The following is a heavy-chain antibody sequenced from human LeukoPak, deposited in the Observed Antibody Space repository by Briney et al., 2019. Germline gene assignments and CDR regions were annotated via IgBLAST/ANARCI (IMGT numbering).Heavy chain of an antibody. CDR3: ARGREPVAIHLLSPDAFDL. CDR1: GFTFSSYS. J-gene: IGHJ3*01. Sequence: AGGSLRLSCAASGFTFSSYSMNWVRQAPGKGLEWVSSISSSSSYIYYADSVKGRFTISRDNAKNSLYLQMNSLRAEDTAVYYCARGREPVAIHLLSPDAFDLWGQGTMVTVSS. CDR2: ISSSSSYI. D-gene: IGHD2-2*02. V-gene: IGHV3-21*01.